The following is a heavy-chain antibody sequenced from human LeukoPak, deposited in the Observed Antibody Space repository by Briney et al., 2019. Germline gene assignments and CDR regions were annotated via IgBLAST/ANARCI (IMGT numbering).Heavy chain of an antibody. CDR1: GYTFTSYY. CDR3: ASSIYYYYMDV. J-gene: IGHJ6*03. D-gene: IGHD2-2*01. CDR2: INPRGAST. V-gene: IGHV1-46*01. Sequence: ASVKDSCKASGYTFTSYYMHWVRQAPGQGLEWMGIINPRGASTSYAQKFQGRVTLTRDTSTSTVYMELSSLRSEDTAVYYCASSIYYYYMDVWGKGTTVTVSS.